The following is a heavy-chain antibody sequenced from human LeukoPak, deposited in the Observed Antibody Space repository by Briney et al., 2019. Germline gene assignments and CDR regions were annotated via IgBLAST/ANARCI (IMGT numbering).Heavy chain of an antibody. CDR1: GYTFTSYD. CDR2: MKSNNGHT. J-gene: IGHJ4*02. D-gene: IGHD7-27*01. CDR3: ARGPPNWGMVGY. Sequence: ASVKVSCKASGYTFTSYDINWVRQATGQGLEWMGWMKSNNGHTGYAQKFQGRVTMTRDTSISTAYMELSSLTFEDTAVYYCARGPPNWGMVGYWGQGTLVTVSS. V-gene: IGHV1-8*01.